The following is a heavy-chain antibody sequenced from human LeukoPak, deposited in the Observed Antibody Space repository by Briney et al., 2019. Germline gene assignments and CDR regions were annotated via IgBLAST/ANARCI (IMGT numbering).Heavy chain of an antibody. CDR3: TTDEAVGTDY. J-gene: IGHJ4*02. CDR2: IKSKTDGGTI. V-gene: IGHV3-15*01. Sequence: GGSLRLSCAASGLTFRNAWMTWVRQAPRKGLEWVGRIKSKTDGGTIDYAAPVKGRFTISRDDSKNTLFLQMSRLRTEDTAVYYCTTDEAVGTDYWGQGTLVTVSS. D-gene: IGHD6-13*01. CDR1: GLTFRNAW.